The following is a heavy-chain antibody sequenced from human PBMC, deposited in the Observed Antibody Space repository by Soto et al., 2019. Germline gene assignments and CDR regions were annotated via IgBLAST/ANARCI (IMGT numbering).Heavy chain of an antibody. V-gene: IGHV1-2*04. J-gene: IGHJ6*02. CDR3: ARYGRSYYYYYGMDV. CDR2: INPNTGDT. D-gene: IGHD2-8*01. Sequence: ASVKVSCKASGYTFTGYYMHWVRQAPGQGLEWMGWINPNTGDTTYVQKFQGWVTMTRDTSISTVYMELSRLRSDDTAVYYCARYGRSYYYYYGMDVWGQGTTVTVSS. CDR1: GYTFTGYY.